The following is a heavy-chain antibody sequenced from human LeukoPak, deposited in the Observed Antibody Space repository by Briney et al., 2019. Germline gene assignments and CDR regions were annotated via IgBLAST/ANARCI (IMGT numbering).Heavy chain of an antibody. J-gene: IGHJ4*02. CDR3: ARAGYCSRGICYSFDY. CDR1: GFSFSDYY. V-gene: IGHV3-11*01. Sequence: GGSLRLSCTASGFSFSDYYMSWVRQAPGKGLELVSYISNSGRTIYYADSVKGRFTISRDNAKNSLYLQMDSLRAEDAAVYYCARAGYCSRGICYSFDYWGQGTLVTVS. D-gene: IGHD2-15*01. CDR2: ISNSGRTI.